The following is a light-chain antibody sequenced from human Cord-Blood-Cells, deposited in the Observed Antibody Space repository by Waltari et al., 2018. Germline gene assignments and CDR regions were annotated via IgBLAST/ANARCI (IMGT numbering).Light chain of an antibody. CDR3: QQYNSYPKYT. CDR1: KSISSW. CDR2: KAS. J-gene: IGKJ2*01. V-gene: IGKV1-5*03. Sequence: DIQMTQSPSTLSASVGDRVTITCRASKSISSWLAWYQQKPGKAPKLLIYKASSLESGVPSRFSGSGSGTEFTLTISSLQPDDFATYYCQQYNSYPKYTFGQGTKLEIK.